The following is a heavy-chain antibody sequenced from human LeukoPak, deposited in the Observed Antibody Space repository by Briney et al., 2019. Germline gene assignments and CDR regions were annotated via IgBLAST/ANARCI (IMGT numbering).Heavy chain of an antibody. CDR3: ATTYSRSGDDWFDP. D-gene: IGHD2-21*01. CDR1: GGSISRNY. CDR2: IYYSGST. V-gene: IGHV4-59*01. Sequence: SETLSLTCTVSGGSISRNYWSWIRKSPGRGLEWIGYIYYSGSTHYNPSLKSRVTMSIDTSKNKFSLKLSSATAADTAIYYCATTYSRSGDDWFDPWGQGILVAVSS. J-gene: IGHJ5*02.